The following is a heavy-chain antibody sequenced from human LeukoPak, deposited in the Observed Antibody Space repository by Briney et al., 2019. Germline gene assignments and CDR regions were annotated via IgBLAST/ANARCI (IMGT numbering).Heavy chain of an antibody. V-gene: IGHV3-9*03. CDR1: GFKLDEYA. D-gene: IGHD2-2*01. Sequence: PGGSLRLSCAASGFKLDEYAMHWVRQAPGKGLDGVSGISWKSGSIGYADSVKGRFTISRDNAKNSLYLQMSSLRDEDMALYYCAKGARVVVAAAFEYWGQGTLVTVSS. CDR2: ISWKSGSI. J-gene: IGHJ4*02. CDR3: AKGARVVVAAAFEY.